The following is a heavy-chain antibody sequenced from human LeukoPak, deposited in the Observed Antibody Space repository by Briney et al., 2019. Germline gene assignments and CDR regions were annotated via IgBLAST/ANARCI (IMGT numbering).Heavy chain of an antibody. CDR1: GFTFSSYG. V-gene: IGHV3-30*18. CDR3: AKSGADCSGGSCYSYGYGMDV. CDR2: ISYDGSNK. Sequence: GGSLGLSCAASGFTFSSYGMHWVRQAPGKGLEWVAVISYDGSNKYYADSVKGRFTISRDNSKNTLYLQMNSLRAEDTAVYYCAKSGADCSGGSCYSYGYGMDVWGQGTTVTVSS. J-gene: IGHJ6*02. D-gene: IGHD2-15*01.